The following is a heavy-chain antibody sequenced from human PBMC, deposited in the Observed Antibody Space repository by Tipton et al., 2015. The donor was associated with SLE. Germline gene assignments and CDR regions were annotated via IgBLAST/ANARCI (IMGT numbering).Heavy chain of an antibody. J-gene: IGHJ4*02. CDR1: GFTFSSYA. D-gene: IGHD3-10*01. CDR2: ISSDGSNK. V-gene: IGHV3-30*04. CDR3: ARDLVRGVIITGLVY. Sequence: SLRLSCAASGFTFSSYAMHWVRQAPGKGLEWVALISSDGSNKYYSDSVKGRFTISRDNSKNTLYLQMNSLRAEDTAVYYCARDLVRGVIITGLVYWSQGTLVTVSS.